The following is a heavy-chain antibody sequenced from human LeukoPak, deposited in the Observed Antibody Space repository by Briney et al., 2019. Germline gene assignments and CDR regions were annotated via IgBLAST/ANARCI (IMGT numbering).Heavy chain of an antibody. CDR2: ISSSGSPI. CDR1: GFTFSSYE. Sequence: GGSLRLSCTASGFTFSSYEMNWVRQAPGKGLEWVSDISSSGSPIYYADSVKGRFTVSRDNAKNSLYLQMSSLRAEDTAVYYCASRRSGFDPWGQGTLVTVSS. J-gene: IGHJ5*02. V-gene: IGHV3-48*03. CDR3: ASRRSGFDP.